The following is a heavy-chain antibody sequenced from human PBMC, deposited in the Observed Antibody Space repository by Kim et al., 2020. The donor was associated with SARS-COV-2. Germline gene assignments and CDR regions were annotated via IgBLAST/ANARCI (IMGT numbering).Heavy chain of an antibody. V-gene: IGHV3-30*04. J-gene: IGHJ4*02. CDR3: ARGGGHYGDHVDY. CDR2: ISYDGNNR. Sequence: GGSLRLSCAASGFTFITYAMHWVRQAPGKGLEWVAVISYDGNNRYYADSVKGRFTISRDTSKNTVYLQMNSLRAEDTAVYYCARGGGHYGDHVDYWGQGTLVTASS. CDR1: GFTFITYA. D-gene: IGHD4-17*01.